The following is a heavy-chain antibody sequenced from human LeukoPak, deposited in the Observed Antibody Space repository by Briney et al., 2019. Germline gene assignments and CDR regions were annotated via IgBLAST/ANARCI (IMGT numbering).Heavy chain of an antibody. CDR1: GFTFVDHD. D-gene: IGHD4-23*01. J-gene: IGHJ4*01. CDR3: SRGGSRGGYFDY. CDR2: ITGKRYGGTT. V-gene: IGHV3-49*04. Sequence: GRSLRLSCAASGFTFVDHDLSWVRQAPGKGLEWVGFITGKRYGGTTEYAASVKGRFTLSRDDSKSIAYLQMNSLKTEDTAVYYCSRGGSRGGYFDYWGQGALVTVSS.